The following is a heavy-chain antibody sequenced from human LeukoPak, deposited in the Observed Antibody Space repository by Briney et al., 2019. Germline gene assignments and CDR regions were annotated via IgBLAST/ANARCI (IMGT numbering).Heavy chain of an antibody. CDR3: ARVHGGFWSGYFLY. CDR2: IIPIFGTA. D-gene: IGHD3-3*01. Sequence: SVKVSCKASGYTFTSYAMHWVRQAPGQGLEWMGGIIPIFGTANYAQKFQGRVTITADESTSTAYMELSSLRSEDTAVYYCARVHGGFWSGYFLYWGQGTLVTVSS. V-gene: IGHV1-69*13. CDR1: GYTFTSYA. J-gene: IGHJ4*02.